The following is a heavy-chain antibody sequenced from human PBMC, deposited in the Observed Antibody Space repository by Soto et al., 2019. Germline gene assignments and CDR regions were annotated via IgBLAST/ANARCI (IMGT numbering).Heavy chain of an antibody. CDR1: VGSISSSSYY. Sequence: QLQLQESGPGLVKPSETLSLTCTVSVGSISSSSYYWGWIRQPPGKGLEWIGSIYYSGNTYYNPSLKSRVTISVDTSKNQFSLKLSSVTAADTAVYYCARLQTMVRGVIVRWYFDYWGQGTLVTVSS. CDR3: ARLQTMVRGVIVRWYFDY. D-gene: IGHD3-10*01. V-gene: IGHV4-39*01. J-gene: IGHJ4*02. CDR2: IYYSGNT.